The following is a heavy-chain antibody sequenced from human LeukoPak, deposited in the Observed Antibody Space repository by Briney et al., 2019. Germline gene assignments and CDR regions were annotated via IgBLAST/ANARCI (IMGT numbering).Heavy chain of an antibody. V-gene: IGHV3-23*01. Sequence: GGSLRLSCAASGFTFSSYAMSWVRQAPGKGLEWVSAISGSDGSTYYADSVKGRFTISRDNSKNTLYLQMNSLRAEDTAVYYCANYHMTTVTMLFDYWGQGTLVTVSS. J-gene: IGHJ4*02. CDR3: ANYHMTTVTMLFDY. CDR2: ISGSDGST. CDR1: GFTFSSYA. D-gene: IGHD4-17*01.